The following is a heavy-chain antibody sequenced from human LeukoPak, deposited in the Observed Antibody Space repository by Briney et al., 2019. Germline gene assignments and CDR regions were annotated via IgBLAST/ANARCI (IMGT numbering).Heavy chain of an antibody. J-gene: IGHJ4*02. CDR3: PIVNRGIFEGLDY. V-gene: IGHV1-69-2*01. Sequence: SCTVSGYTFTDYYMHWGHPAPREGLGWMGLVDPEDGETIYAEKFQGRVTITADTSTDTAYMDMSRLRSEDRPVYYCPIVNRGIFEGLDYWGQGTLVTVSS. CDR1: GYTFTDYY. CDR2: VDPEDGET. D-gene: IGHD3-16*01.